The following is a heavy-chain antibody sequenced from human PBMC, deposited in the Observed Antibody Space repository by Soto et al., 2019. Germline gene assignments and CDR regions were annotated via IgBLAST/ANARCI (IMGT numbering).Heavy chain of an antibody. V-gene: IGHV3-21*03. CDR2: INSGSSYI. Sequence: GGSLRLSCAASGFAFSITGMNWVRQAPGKGLEWVSSINSGSSYIDYADSVKGRLTISRDNAKNSLYLQMTNMDPVDTATYYCAHLPWKQLWPRAPVVYWGQGTPVTVSS. CDR3: AHLPWKQLWPRAPVVY. D-gene: IGHD5-18*01. J-gene: IGHJ4*02. CDR1: GFAFSITG.